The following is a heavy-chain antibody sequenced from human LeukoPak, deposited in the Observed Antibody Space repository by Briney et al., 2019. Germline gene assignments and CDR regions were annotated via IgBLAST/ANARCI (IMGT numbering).Heavy chain of an antibody. Sequence: KPSETLSLTCTVSGGSINSYYWSWIRQPPGKGLEWIGYIYDSGSTNYNPSLKSRVTISVDTSKNQFSLKLSSVTAADTAVYYCAREGITMVRGVINWFDPWGQGTLVTVSS. D-gene: IGHD3-10*01. V-gene: IGHV4-59*12. J-gene: IGHJ5*02. CDR1: GGSINSYY. CDR3: AREGITMVRGVINWFDP. CDR2: IYDSGST.